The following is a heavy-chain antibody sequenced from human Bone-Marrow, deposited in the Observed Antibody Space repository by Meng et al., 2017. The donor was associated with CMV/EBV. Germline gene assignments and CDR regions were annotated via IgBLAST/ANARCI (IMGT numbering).Heavy chain of an antibody. Sequence: GGSLRLSCTASGFTFSSYSMNWVRQAPGKGLVWVSRINSDGSSTSYADSVKGRFTISRDNAKNTLYLKMNSLRAEDTAVYYCARVYGGNSGLDYWVQGTLVTVSS. CDR1: GFTFSSYS. D-gene: IGHD4-23*01. J-gene: IGHJ4*02. V-gene: IGHV3-74*01. CDR2: INSDGSST. CDR3: ARVYGGNSGLDY.